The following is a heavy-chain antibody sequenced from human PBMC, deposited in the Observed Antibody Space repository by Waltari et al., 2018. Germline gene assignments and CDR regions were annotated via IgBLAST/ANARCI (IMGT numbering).Heavy chain of an antibody. Sequence: QVQLVQSGAEVKKPGSSVKVSCKASGGTFSSYAISWVRQAPGQGLEWMGRIIPFFVTANYAQRFQGGFPITADKPRSTAYMELGSRGSENTAVNYCARDDFNGYYYSYMDVWGKGTTFTISS. CDR2: IIPFFVTA. D-gene: IGHD3-3*01. CDR3: ARDDFNGYYYSYMDV. CDR1: GGTFSSYA. J-gene: IGHJ6*03. V-gene: IGHV1-69*13.